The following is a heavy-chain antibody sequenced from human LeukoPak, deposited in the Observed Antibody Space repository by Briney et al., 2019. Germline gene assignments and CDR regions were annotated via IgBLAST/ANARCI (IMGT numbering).Heavy chain of an antibody. V-gene: IGHV4-4*07. CDR2: IYTSGST. CDR1: GGSISSYY. D-gene: IGHD2-8*01. J-gene: IGHJ6*03. Sequence: SETLSLTCTVSGGSISSYYWSWIQQPAGKGLEWIGRIYTSGSTNYNPSLKSRVTISVDTSKNQFSLKLSSVTAADTAVYYCARGGDCTNGVCYGAYYYYYMDVWGKGTTVTVSS. CDR3: ARGGDCTNGVCYGAYYYYYMDV.